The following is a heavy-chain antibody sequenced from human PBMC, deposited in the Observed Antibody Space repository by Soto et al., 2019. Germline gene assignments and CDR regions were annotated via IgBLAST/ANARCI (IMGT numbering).Heavy chain of an antibody. V-gene: IGHV1-3*01. CDR3: ARTDCSSTSCYNYYYYGMDV. J-gene: IGHJ6*02. Sequence: ASVKVSCKASGYSFTKYGLHWVRQAPGQRLEWMGWINPGNGDTKYSQKFQGRVTITRDTSATTAYMELSSLRSEDSAVFYCARTDCSSTSCYNYYYYGMDVWGQGTTVTVSS. CDR1: GYSFTKYG. CDR2: INPGNGDT. D-gene: IGHD2-2*01.